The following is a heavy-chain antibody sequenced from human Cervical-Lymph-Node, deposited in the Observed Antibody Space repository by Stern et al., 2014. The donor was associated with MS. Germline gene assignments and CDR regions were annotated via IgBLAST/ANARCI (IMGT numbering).Heavy chain of an antibody. Sequence: VTLKESGPTLVKATHPLTLTCTFSGFALRNSGVSVAWIRQPPGKALEWLAVIYWDDEKRYSPSLKSRLSITKDASESQVVLTMTNMDPVDTATYYCTHSLHGDYYDAFDTWGQGTMVTVSS. V-gene: IGHV2-5*02. CDR2: IYWDDEK. D-gene: IGHD4-17*01. CDR3: THSLHGDYYDAFDT. J-gene: IGHJ3*02. CDR1: GFALRNSGVS.